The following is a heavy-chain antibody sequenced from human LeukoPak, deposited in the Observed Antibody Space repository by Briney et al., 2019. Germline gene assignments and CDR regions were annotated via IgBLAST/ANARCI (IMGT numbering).Heavy chain of an antibody. CDR2: IKQDGSEK. CDR1: GFTFSSYW. J-gene: IGHJ3*02. Sequence: PGGSLRLSCAASGFTFSSYWMSWVRQAPGKGLEWVANIKQDGSEKYYVDSVKGRFTISRDNAKNSLYLQTNSLRAEDTAVYYCARPPYGDPYAFDIWGQGTMVTVSS. CDR3: ARPPYGDPYAFDI. D-gene: IGHD4-17*01. V-gene: IGHV3-7*03.